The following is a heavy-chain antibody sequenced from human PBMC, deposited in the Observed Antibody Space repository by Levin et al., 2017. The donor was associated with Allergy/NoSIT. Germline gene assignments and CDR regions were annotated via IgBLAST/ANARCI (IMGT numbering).Heavy chain of an antibody. D-gene: IGHD6-19*01. J-gene: IGHJ4*02. V-gene: IGHV3-74*01. CDR3: ARDHGNSGWYGDY. CDR1: GFTFSSYW. CDR2: INGDGSTI. Sequence: PSGGSLRLSCAASGFTFSSYWMHWVRQVPGKGLVWVSRINGDGSTISYADSVKGRFTISRDNAKNTLYLQMNSLRAEDTAVYYCARDHGNSGWYGDYWGQGTLVTVSS.